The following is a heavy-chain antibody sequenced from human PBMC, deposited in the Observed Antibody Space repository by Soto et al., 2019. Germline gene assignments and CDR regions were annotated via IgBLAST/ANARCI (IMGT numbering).Heavy chain of an antibody. CDR3: ARAHPTVAGAVIWS. Sequence: ASVKVSCKASGYTFTSYGISWVRQAPGQGLEWMGWISGYNGDTNYAQKFQGRVTMTTDTSTNTAYMELRSLRSDDTAVYYCARAHPTVAGAVIWSWGQVTLVTXS. J-gene: IGHJ4*02. D-gene: IGHD6-13*01. CDR2: ISGYNGDT. V-gene: IGHV1-18*04. CDR1: GYTFTSYG.